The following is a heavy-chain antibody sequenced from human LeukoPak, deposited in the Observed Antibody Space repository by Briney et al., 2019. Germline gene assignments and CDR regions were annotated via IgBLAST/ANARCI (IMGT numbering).Heavy chain of an antibody. V-gene: IGHV3-23*01. J-gene: IGHJ4*02. CDR3: ARVAQSIAAPLDY. D-gene: IGHD6-6*01. Sequence: GGSLRLSCAASGFTFSTYAMSWVRQAPGKGLEWVSAISGSGDNGDNTYYADSVKGQFTISRDNAKNTLYLQMNSLRAEDTAVYYCARVAQSIAAPLDYWGQGTLVTVSS. CDR1: GFTFSTYA. CDR2: ISGSGDNGDNT.